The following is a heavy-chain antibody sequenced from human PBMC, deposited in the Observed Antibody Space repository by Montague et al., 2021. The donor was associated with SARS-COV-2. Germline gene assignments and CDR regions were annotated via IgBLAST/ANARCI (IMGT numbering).Heavy chain of an antibody. CDR1: GFTFSNYE. D-gene: IGHD2-8*02. J-gene: IGHJ4*02. CDR3: AREGFTGKYVEY. Sequence: SLRLSCAGSGFTFSNYEMNWVRQAPGKGLEWISDISSSGGTTYYIDSVKGRFTISRDNAKNSLYLQMNSLRAEDTAVYYCAREGFTGKYVEYWGQGTLVTVSS. CDR2: ISSSGGTT. V-gene: IGHV3-48*03.